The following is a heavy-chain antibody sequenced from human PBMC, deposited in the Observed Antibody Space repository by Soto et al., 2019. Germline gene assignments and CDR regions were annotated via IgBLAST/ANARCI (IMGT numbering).Heavy chain of an antibody. V-gene: IGHV4-38-2*01. CDR2: IYHSGTT. CDR1: GYSISRGYA. D-gene: IGHD6-19*01. J-gene: IGHJ4*02. CDR3: ARISSGWQAVDY. Sequence: SETLSLTCAVSGYSISRGYAWGWIRQPPGKGLEYIGSIYHSGTTYYNPSLKSRVTISVDTSKNQFSLKLSSVTAADTAVFYCARISSGWQAVDYWGPGTLVTVSS.